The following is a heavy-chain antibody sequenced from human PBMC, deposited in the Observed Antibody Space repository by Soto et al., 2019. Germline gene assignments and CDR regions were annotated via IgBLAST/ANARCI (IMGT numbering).Heavy chain of an antibody. CDR3: ARDYYDSSGYLPALFDP. V-gene: IGHV1-3*01. CDR1: GYTFTSYA. CDR2: INAGNGNT. D-gene: IGHD3-22*01. J-gene: IGHJ5*02. Sequence: ASVKVSCKASGYTFTSYAMHWVRQAPGQRLEWMGWINAGNGNTKYSQKSQGRVTITRDTSASTAYMELSSLRSEDTAVYYCARDYYDSSGYLPALFDPWGQGTLVTVSS.